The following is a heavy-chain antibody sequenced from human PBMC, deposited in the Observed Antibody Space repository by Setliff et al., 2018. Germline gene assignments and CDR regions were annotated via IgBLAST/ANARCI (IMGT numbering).Heavy chain of an antibody. V-gene: IGHV3-7*01. J-gene: IGHJ1*01. D-gene: IGHD3-22*01. Sequence: HPGGSLRLSCVASAFTFSRYSMNWVRQAPGKGLEWVAYIKQDGSEKYYVDSVKGRFTISRDNAQNSLYLQMNSLRAEDTAVYYCARVGRVGYYESFQYWGQGTLVTVSS. CDR2: IKQDGSEK. CDR3: ARVGRVGYYESFQY. CDR1: AFTFSRYS.